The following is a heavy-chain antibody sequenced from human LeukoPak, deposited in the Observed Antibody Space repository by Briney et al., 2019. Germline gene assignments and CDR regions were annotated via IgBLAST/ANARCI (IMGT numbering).Heavy chain of an antibody. CDR3: ARAKYYYGSGTQYYYMDV. D-gene: IGHD3-10*01. CDR1: GGTFSSYA. V-gene: IGHV1-69*06. Sequence: GASVKVSCKASGGTFSSYAISWVRQAPGQGLEWMGGIIPIFGTANYAQKFQGRVTITADKSTSTAYMELSSLRSEDTAVYYCARAKYYYGSGTQYYYMDVWGKGTTVTVSS. CDR2: IIPIFGTA. J-gene: IGHJ6*03.